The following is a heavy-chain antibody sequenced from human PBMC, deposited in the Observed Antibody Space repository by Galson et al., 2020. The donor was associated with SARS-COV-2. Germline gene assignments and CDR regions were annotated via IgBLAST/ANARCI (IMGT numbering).Heavy chain of an antibody. V-gene: IGHV3-48*03. CDR1: GFTFDSYE. J-gene: IGHJ6*02. D-gene: IGHD6-13*01. Sequence: TGGSLRLSCVASGFTFDSYEMNWVRQAPGMGLEWVSYVSSSGRTVYYADSVMGRFTVSRDNAEKSVYLQMTSLGAEDTAVYYCTRDHSDSSTGYYYYGMDVWGQGTAVTVSS. CDR3: TRDHSDSSTGYYYYGMDV. CDR2: VSSSGRTV.